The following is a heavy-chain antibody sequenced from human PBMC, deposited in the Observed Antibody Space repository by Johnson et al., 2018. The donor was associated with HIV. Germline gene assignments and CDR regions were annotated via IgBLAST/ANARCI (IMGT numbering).Heavy chain of an antibody. CDR3: ARLPSGYSRDDLDI. D-gene: IGHD5-18*01. CDR1: GFTFRSYG. CDR2: IRYDGSNK. J-gene: IGHJ3*02. Sequence: QVQLVESGGGLVKPGGSLRLSCAASGFTFRSYGMHWVRQAPGKGLEWVAFIRYDGSNKYYAYSVTGRFTISRDNSKNTLYLQINSLRPEDTAVYYCARLPSGYSRDDLDIWGQGTMVTVSS. V-gene: IGHV3-30*02.